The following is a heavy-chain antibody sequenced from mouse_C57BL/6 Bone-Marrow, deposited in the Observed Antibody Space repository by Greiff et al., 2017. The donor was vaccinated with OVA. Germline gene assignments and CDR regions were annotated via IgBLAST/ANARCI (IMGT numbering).Heavy chain of an antibody. V-gene: IGHV5-12*01. CDR1: GFTFSDYY. CDR2: ISNGGGST. J-gene: IGHJ2*01. Sequence: EVMLVESGGGLVQPGGSLKLSCAASGFTFSDYYMYWVRQTPEKRLEWVAYISNGGGSTYYPDTVKGRFTISRDNAKNTLYLQMSRLKSEDTAMYYCARRWYSAYFDYWGQGTTLTVSS. CDR3: ARRWYSAYFDY. D-gene: IGHD1-1*02.